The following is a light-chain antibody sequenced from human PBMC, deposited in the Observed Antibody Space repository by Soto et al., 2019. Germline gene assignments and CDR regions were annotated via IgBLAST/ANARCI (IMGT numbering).Light chain of an antibody. Sequence: QSALPQPASVSASPGPSITISCTGSSTDVGGYNYVSWYQQHPGKAPQLLIYDVSSRPSGVSDRFSGSKAGNTASLTSSGLQAEDEGDYHCASYTSISTLYVFGTGTKLTVL. V-gene: IGLV2-14*03. CDR1: STDVGGYNY. J-gene: IGLJ1*01. CDR2: DVS. CDR3: ASYTSISTLYV.